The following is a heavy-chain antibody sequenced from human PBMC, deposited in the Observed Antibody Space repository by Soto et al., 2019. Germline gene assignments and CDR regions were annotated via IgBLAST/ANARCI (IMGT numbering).Heavy chain of an antibody. V-gene: IGHV4-59*01. CDR1: GGSMSSYY. J-gene: IGHJ5*02. Sequence: SETLSVACTVSGGSMSSYYWSWIRRRPGKGLEWIGYIYYSGSTNYNPSLKSRVTISVDTSKNQFSPKLSSVTAADTAVYYCAGFSSSSLVDWFDPWGQGTLVTVSS. CDR3: AGFSSSSLVDWFDP. CDR2: IYYSGST. D-gene: IGHD6-6*01.